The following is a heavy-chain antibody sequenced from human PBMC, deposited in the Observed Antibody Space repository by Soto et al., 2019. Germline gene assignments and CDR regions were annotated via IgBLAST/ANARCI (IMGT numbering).Heavy chain of an antibody. CDR1: VGSISSGGYY. V-gene: IGHV4-31*03. CDR3: ARRLQLVRGGNWFDP. CDR2: IYYSGST. Sequence: SETLSLTCTVSVGSISSGGYYWIWIRHHPGKGLEWIGYIYYSGSTYYNPSLKSRVTISVDTSKNQFSLKLSSVTAADTAVYYCARRLQLVRGGNWFDPWGQGTLVTVSS. J-gene: IGHJ5*02. D-gene: IGHD6-13*01.